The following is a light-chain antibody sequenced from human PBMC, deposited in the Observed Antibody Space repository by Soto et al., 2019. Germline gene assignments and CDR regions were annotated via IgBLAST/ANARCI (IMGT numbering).Light chain of an antibody. CDR2: GAS. CDR3: QQYNNWPPWT. Sequence: EVVMTQSPATLSVSPGERATLSCRASQSVTTNMAWYKQKPGQAPRLLIYGASTRATGIPARFSGSGSGTDFTLTISSLQSEDFAVYYCQQYNNWPPWT. J-gene: IGKJ1*01. CDR1: QSVTTN. V-gene: IGKV3-15*01.